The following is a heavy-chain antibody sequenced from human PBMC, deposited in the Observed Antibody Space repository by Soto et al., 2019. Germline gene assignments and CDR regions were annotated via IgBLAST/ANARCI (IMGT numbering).Heavy chain of an antibody. CDR2: ISSSSSYI. V-gene: IGHV3-21*01. CDR3: ARAGGTLVTLGWFDP. J-gene: IGHJ5*02. D-gene: IGHD2-21*02. CDR1: GFTFSSYS. Sequence: GGSLRLSCAASGFTFSSYSMNWVRQAPGKGLEWVSSISSSSSYIYYADSVKGRFTISRDNGMNSLYLQMNSLRAEDTAVYYCARAGGTLVTLGWFDPWGQGTLVTVSS.